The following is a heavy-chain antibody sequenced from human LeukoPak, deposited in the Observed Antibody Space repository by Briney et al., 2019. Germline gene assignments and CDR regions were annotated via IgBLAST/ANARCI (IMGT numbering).Heavy chain of an antibody. V-gene: IGHV3-30*02. Sequence: PGGSLRLSCAASGFTFSSYGMHWVRQAPGKGLEWVAFIRYDGSNKDYADSVKGRFTISRDNSKNTLYLQMNSLRAEDTAVYYCAKFLGYYDSSGYYYPFDYWGQGTLVTVSS. CDR2: IRYDGSNK. J-gene: IGHJ4*02. D-gene: IGHD3-22*01. CDR3: AKFLGYYDSSGYYYPFDY. CDR1: GFTFSSYG.